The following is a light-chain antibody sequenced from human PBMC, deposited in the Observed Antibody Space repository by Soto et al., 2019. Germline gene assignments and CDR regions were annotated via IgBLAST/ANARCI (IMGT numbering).Light chain of an antibody. Sequence: DIQMTQSPSILSASVGERVTITCRASQSISTWLAWFQQIPGKAPNLLIYKASNLQSGVPSRFSGSGSGTDFTLTITSLQPDDFATYYCQQYHSYPWTFGQGTRVDVK. CDR2: KAS. CDR3: QQYHSYPWT. V-gene: IGKV1-5*03. J-gene: IGKJ1*01. CDR1: QSISTW.